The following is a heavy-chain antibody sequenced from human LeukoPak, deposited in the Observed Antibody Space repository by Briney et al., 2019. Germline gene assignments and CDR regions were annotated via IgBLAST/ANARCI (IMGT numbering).Heavy chain of an antibody. CDR3: ARDRRIMITFGGVIATPGY. CDR1: GYTFTCYY. Sequence: ASVKVSCKASGYTFTCYYMHWVRQAPGQGLEWMGRINPNSGGTNYAQKFQGRVTMTRDTSISTAYMELSRLRSDDTAVYYCARDRRIMITFGGVIATPGYWGQGTLVTVSS. V-gene: IGHV1-2*06. D-gene: IGHD3-16*02. J-gene: IGHJ4*02. CDR2: INPNSGGT.